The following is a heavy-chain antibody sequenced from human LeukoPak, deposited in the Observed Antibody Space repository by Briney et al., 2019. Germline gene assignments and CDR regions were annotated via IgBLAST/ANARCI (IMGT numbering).Heavy chain of an antibody. CDR3: ARRQPESSCSAY. CDR2: MNTNSGNT. V-gene: IGHV1-8*02. Sequence: ASVQVSCKTSGDTFTSYDINWVRPATGQGLVWMGWMNTNSGNTGYSQKFQGRVTMTRNTSISTAYMERSSLRSEDTAVYYSARRQPESSCSAYWGQGTMVTVSS. D-gene: IGHD6-13*01. J-gene: IGHJ4*02. CDR1: GDTFTSYD.